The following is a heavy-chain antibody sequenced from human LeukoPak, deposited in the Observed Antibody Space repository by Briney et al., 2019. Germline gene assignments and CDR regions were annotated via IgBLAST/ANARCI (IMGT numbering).Heavy chain of an antibody. J-gene: IGHJ4*02. D-gene: IGHD6-19*01. CDR2: IKQDGSEK. Sequence: GGSLRLSCAASGFAFNSCWMSWVRQAPGKGLEWVANIKQDGSEKYYVDSVKGRFTISRDNAKNSLYLQMNSLRAEDTAVYYCASQLPLGSSGWFPFEYWGQGTLVTVSS. V-gene: IGHV3-7*01. CDR3: ASQLPLGSSGWFPFEY. CDR1: GFAFNSCW.